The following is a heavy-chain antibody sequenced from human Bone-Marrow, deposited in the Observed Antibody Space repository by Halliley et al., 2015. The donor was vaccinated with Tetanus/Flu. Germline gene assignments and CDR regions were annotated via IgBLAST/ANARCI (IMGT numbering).Heavy chain of an antibody. D-gene: IGHD3-10*01. CDR1: GFIFRGYW. CDR3: ARNYARGFVPSEDY. Sequence: SLRLSCAASGFIFRGYWMSWVRQAPGKGLEWVANINQDGTEKYYLASVKGRFTISRDNAQNSVSLQMNNVKAEDTAVYYCARNYARGFVPSEDYWGQGTLVTVSS. J-gene: IGHJ4*02. V-gene: IGHV3-7*03. CDR2: INQDGTEK.